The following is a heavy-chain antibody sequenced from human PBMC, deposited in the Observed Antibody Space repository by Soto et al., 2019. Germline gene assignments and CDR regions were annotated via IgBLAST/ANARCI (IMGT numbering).Heavy chain of an antibody. V-gene: IGHV4-34*01. D-gene: IGHD3-9*01. J-gene: IGHJ4*02. Sequence: SETLSLTCAVYGGSFSGYYWSWIRQPPGKGLEWIGDIYYSGNANYNPSLKTRVTISLDKSKSQFSLKLNSVTAADSAVYFCARLEGLATISYYFDFWGPGALVTVSS. CDR2: IYYSGNA. CDR3: ARLEGLATISYYFDF. CDR1: GGSFSGYY.